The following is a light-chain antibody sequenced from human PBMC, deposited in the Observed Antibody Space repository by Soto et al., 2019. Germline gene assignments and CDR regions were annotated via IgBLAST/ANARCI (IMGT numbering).Light chain of an antibody. V-gene: IGLV1-44*01. Sequence: QSVLTQPPSASGTPGQRVTISCSGSSSNIGSNTVNWYQQLPGTAPKLLIYSNNQRPSGVSDRFSGSKSGTSASLAISGLQSEDEADYYCAAWDDSLRVVFGGGTKVTVL. CDR3: AAWDDSLRVV. J-gene: IGLJ2*01. CDR2: SNN. CDR1: SSNIGSNT.